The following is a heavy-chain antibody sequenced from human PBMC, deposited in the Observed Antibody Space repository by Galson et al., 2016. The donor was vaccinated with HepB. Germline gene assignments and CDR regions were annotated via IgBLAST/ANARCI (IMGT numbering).Heavy chain of an antibody. V-gene: IGHV4-39*01. J-gene: IGHJ4*02. CDR1: GGSISSSSIYY. D-gene: IGHD6-25*01. CDR2: IYNSEST. CDR3: ARHYRGIAAAFDH. Sequence: SETLSLTCTVSGGSISSSSIYYWGWIRQPPGKGLEWIGSIYNSESTYYNPSLRSRVTMSVDTSRNQFSLKLSSVTAADTAVYYCARHYRGIAAAFDHWGQGTLVTVSS.